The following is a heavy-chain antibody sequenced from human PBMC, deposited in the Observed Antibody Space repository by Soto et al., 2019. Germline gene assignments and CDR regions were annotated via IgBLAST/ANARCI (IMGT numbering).Heavy chain of an antibody. CDR2: IYYSGST. Sequence: PSETLSLTCTVSGGAISNSDYYWGWVRQPPGKGLEWIGSIYYSGSTYYNPSLKSRVTISIDTYKNQFSLKLRSVTAADTAVYYCAGQRDDHGMDVWGQGTTVTVSS. CDR1: GGAISNSDYY. J-gene: IGHJ6*02. CDR3: AGQRDDHGMDV. V-gene: IGHV4-39*01. D-gene: IGHD3-3*01.